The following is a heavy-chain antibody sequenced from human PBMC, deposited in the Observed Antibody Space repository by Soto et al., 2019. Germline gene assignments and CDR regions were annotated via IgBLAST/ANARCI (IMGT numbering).Heavy chain of an antibody. D-gene: IGHD3-10*01. J-gene: IGHJ4*01. CDR3: ASAVLH. CDR1: GVPISSGGYY. Sequence: QVQLQESAPGLVQPSPTLSLTSTVSGVPISSGGYYWRWIRQDPGTSMEWTGHIYNSGRTYYNTSLLSRVTISVDTSRNQYSLIVSSVTAADKAVYYCASAVLHWGQGTLVTVSS. V-gene: IGHV4-31*03. CDR2: IYNSGRT.